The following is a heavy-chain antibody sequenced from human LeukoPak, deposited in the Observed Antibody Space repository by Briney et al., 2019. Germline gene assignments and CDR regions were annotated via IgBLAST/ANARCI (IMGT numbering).Heavy chain of an antibody. V-gene: IGHV3-23*01. CDR2: ITASGDST. J-gene: IGHJ4*02. CDR3: AKNPYYYDSSGYPH. D-gene: IGHD3-22*01. CDR1: GFTFSSYA. Sequence: PGGPLRLSCAASGFTFSSYALSWVRQAPGKGLEWVSAITASGDSTYYADSVKGRFTISRDNSKNTLYLQMNSLRVEDTAVYYCAKNPYYYDSSGYPHWGQGTLVTVSS.